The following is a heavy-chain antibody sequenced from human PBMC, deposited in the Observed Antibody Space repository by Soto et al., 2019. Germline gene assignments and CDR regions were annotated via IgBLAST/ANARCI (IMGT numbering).Heavy chain of an antibody. V-gene: IGHV3-21*01. J-gene: IGHJ1*01. Sequence: EVQLVESGGGLVKPGGSLRLTCAASGFTFSDYSMNWVRQAPGKGLEWVSSISSRSSHIYYAESVKGRFTISRDNAKTSLFLQMSSLRAEDTAVYYCASHLGVSSPYSQHWGQGTLVTVSS. CDR3: ASHLGVSSPYSQH. D-gene: IGHD3-3*01. CDR1: GFTFSDYS. CDR2: ISSRSSHI.